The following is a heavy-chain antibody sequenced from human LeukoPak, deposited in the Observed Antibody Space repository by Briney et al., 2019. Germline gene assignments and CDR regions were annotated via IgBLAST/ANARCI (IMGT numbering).Heavy chain of an antibody. D-gene: IGHD6-19*01. Sequence: GGSLRLSCAASGFTFSDYYMSWIRQAPGRGLEWISYISLSGSTTHYADSVKGRFTISRDNARNSLNLHMNSVRAEDTAVYYCARQIAVSGLFDLWGQGALVTVSS. V-gene: IGHV3-11*01. CDR1: GFTFSDYY. CDR2: ISLSGSTT. J-gene: IGHJ4*02. CDR3: ARQIAVSGLFDL.